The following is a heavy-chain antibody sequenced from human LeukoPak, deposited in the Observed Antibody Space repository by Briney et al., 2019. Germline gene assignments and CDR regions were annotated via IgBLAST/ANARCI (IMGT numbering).Heavy chain of an antibody. J-gene: IGHJ4*02. CDR2: IYSSGST. V-gene: IGHV4-4*07. Sequence: PSETLSLTCTVSGGSINSYYWSWIRQPAGKGLEWMGRIYSSGSTNYNPSLKSRVSMSVDTSTNQFSLKLPSVTAADTAVYYCARGGKATVVTMWGQGILVTVSS. D-gene: IGHD4-23*01. CDR1: GGSINSYY. CDR3: ARGGKATVVTM.